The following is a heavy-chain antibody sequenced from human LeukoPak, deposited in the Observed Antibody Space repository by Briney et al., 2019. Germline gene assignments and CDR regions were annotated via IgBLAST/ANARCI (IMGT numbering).Heavy chain of an antibody. J-gene: IGHJ4*02. Sequence: GGSLRLSCAASGFTFNKYAMSWVRQAPGKGLEWVSAISGSGGSTYYADSVKGRFTISRDNSKNTVFLQMNSLRAEDTAVYYCAKGSYYDSSGSFYFDYWGQGTLVTVSS. CDR1: GFTFNKYA. D-gene: IGHD3-22*01. CDR3: AKGSYYDSSGSFYFDY. V-gene: IGHV3-23*01. CDR2: ISGSGGST.